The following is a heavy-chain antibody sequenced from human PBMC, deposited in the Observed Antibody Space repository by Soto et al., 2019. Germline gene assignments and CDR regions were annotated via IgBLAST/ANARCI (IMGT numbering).Heavy chain of an antibody. CDR2: INPSGGST. J-gene: IGHJ6*02. CDR3: ARDTTVTPPLSGMDV. CDR1: GYTFTSYY. V-gene: IGHV1-46*01. Sequence: ASVKVSCKASGYTFTSYYMHWVRQAPGQGLEWMGIINPSGGSTSYAQKFQGRVTMTRDTSTSTVYMELSSLRSEDTAVYYCARDTTVTPPLSGMDVWGQGTTVTVSS. D-gene: IGHD4-17*01.